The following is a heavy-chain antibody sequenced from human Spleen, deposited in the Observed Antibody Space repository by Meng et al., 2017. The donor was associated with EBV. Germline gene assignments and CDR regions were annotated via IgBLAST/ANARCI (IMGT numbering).Heavy chain of an antibody. CDR2: IFYTGIT. J-gene: IGHJ4*02. Sequence: QLQLDESGLSMVRPRDTLSLTCSRYVGCISSTSYYCGWIRQPPGKGLEWIGSIFYTGITYYHPSLKSRVTISVDTSRNQFSLRLTSVTAADTAVYYCARDPLIYGDYTDYWGQGTLVTVSS. CDR1: VGCISSTSYY. D-gene: IGHD4-17*01. CDR3: ARDPLIYGDYTDY. V-gene: IGHV4-39*07.